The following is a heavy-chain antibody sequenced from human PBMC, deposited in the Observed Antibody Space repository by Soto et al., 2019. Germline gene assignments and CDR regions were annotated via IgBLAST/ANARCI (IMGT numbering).Heavy chain of an antibody. CDR1: GGTFSSYA. V-gene: IGHV1-69*06. CDR3: ARIAMTGYQRYYYYCMDV. D-gene: IGHD3-9*01. CDR2: IIPIFGTA. Sequence: VASVKVSCKASGGTFSSYAISWVRQAPGQGLEWMGGIIPIFGTANYAQKFQGRVTITADKSTSTAYMELSSLRSEDTAVYYCARIAMTGYQRYYYYCMDVWGQGTTVTVSS. J-gene: IGHJ6*02.